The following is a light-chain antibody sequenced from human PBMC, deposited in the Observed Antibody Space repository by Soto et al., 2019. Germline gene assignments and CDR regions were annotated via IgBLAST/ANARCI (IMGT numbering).Light chain of an antibody. CDR3: QVWDIRSDHVV. CDR1: DIGSKS. Sequence: SYELTQPPSVSVAPGQTARMTCAGNDIGSKSVHWYQKRPGQAPVLVVYDDSDRPSGIPERFSGSNSGTTATLIISRVEAGDEADYFCQVWDIRSDHVVFGGGTKVTVL. V-gene: IGLV3-21*02. CDR2: DDS. J-gene: IGLJ2*01.